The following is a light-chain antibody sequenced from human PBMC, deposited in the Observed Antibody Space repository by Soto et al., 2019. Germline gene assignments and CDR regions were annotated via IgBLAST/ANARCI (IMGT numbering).Light chain of an antibody. CDR2: GAS. J-gene: IGKJ1*01. CDR1: QSVSSS. V-gene: IGKV3-15*01. CDR3: QQYNNWLRT. Sequence: EIVLTQSPATLSLSPGERATLSCRASQSVSSSLAWYQQKPGQAPRLLIYGASTRATGIPARFSGSGSGTEFTLTISSLQSEDFAVYYCQQYNNWLRTFGQGTKVDIK.